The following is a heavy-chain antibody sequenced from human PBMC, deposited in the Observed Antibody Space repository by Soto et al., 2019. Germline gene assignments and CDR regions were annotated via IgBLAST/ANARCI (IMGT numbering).Heavy chain of an antibody. V-gene: IGHV1-18*04. CDR3: ARDQGAIVVVPAAITYY. CDR1: GYTFTSYC. CDR2: ISAYNGNT. D-gene: IGHD2-2*01. J-gene: IGHJ4*02. Sequence: ASVEVSCKASGYTFTSYCISWVRQAPGQGLEWMGWISAYNGNTNYAQKLQGRVTMTTDTSMSTAYMELRSLRSDDTAVYYCARDQGAIVVVPAAITYYWGQGTLVTVSS.